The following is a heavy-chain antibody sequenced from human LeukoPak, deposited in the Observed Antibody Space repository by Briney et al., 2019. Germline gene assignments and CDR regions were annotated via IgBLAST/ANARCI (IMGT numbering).Heavy chain of an antibody. V-gene: IGHV3-30*18. D-gene: IGHD5-12*01. J-gene: IGHJ4*02. CDR3: AKDLKYSGYDLLFDY. CDR1: GFTVSTSY. CDR2: ISYDGSNK. Sequence: PGGSLRLSCAASGFTVSTSYMNWVRQAPGKGLEWVAVISYDGSNKYYADSAKGRFTISRDNSKNTLYLQMNSLRAEDTAVYFCAKDLKYSGYDLLFDYWGQGTLVTVSS.